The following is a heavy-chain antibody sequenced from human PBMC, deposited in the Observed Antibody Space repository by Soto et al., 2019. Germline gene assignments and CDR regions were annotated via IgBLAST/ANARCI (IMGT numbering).Heavy chain of an antibody. CDR2: ISGGGGST. CDR1: GFTFGNYG. J-gene: IGHJ4*02. CDR3: AGRGEVEVTGFVY. V-gene: IGHV3-23*01. Sequence: GGSLRLSCAASGFTFGNYGMNWVRQAPGKGLEWVALISGGGGSTYYAESVKGRFTGSRDNSKNTLFLQMNNLRAEDTAIYYCAGRGEVEVTGFVYWGQGTMVTVPS. D-gene: IGHD3-22*01.